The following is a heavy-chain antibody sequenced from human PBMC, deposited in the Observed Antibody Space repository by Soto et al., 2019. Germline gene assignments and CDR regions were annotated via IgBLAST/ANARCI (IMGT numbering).Heavy chain of an antibody. J-gene: IGHJ5*02. CDR1: GGSISSYY. CDR2: IYYSGST. Sequence: SETLSLTCTVSGGSISSYYWSWIRQPPGKGLEWIGYIYYSGSTNYNPSLKSRVTISVDTSKNQFSLKLSSVTAADTAVYYCASSRYGDYRRYWFDPWGQGTLVTVSS. D-gene: IGHD4-17*01. CDR3: ASSRYGDYRRYWFDP. V-gene: IGHV4-59*08.